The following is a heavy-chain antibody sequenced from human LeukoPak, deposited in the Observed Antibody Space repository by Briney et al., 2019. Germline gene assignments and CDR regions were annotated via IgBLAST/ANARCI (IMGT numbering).Heavy chain of an antibody. D-gene: IGHD3-10*01. Sequence: SETLSLTCTVSGGSLSSYYWSWIRQPPGKGLEWIGYIYYSGSTNYNPSLKSRVTISVDTSKNQFSLKLSSVTAADTAVYYCARVLTMVRGVTVYYYYGMDVWGQGTTVTVSS. CDR1: GGSLSSYY. V-gene: IGHV4-59*01. J-gene: IGHJ6*02. CDR2: IYYSGST. CDR3: ARVLTMVRGVTVYYYYGMDV.